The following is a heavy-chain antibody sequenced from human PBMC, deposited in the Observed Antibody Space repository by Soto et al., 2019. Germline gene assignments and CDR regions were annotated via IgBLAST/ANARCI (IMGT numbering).Heavy chain of an antibody. V-gene: IGHV3-23*01. J-gene: IGHJ3*02. D-gene: IGHD3-22*01. CDR1: GFTFSSYA. CDR3: AKDDDSSGYYRGAFDI. CDR2: ISGSGGST. Sequence: GGSLRLSCAASGFTFSSYAMSWVRQAPGKGLEWVSAISGSGGSTYYADSVKGRFTISRDNSKNTLYRQMNSLRAEDTAVYYCAKDDDSSGYYRGAFDIWGQGTMVTVSS.